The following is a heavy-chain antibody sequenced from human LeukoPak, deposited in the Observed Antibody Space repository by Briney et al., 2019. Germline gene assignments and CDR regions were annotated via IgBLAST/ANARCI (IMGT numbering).Heavy chain of an antibody. J-gene: IGHJ4*02. D-gene: IGHD2-21*02. Sequence: PGGSLRLSCAASGFTFSDYYMSWIRQAPGKGLEWVSYISSSSSYTNYADSVKGRFTISRDNAKNSLYLQMNSLRAEDTAVYYCARDSRAYCGGDCYSPFDYWGQGTLVTVSS. CDR1: GFTFSDYY. CDR3: ARDSRAYCGGDCYSPFDY. V-gene: IGHV3-11*06. CDR2: ISSSSSYT.